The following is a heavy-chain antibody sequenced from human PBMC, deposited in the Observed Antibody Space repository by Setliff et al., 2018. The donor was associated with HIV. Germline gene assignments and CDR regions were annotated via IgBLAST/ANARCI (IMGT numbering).Heavy chain of an antibody. Sequence: PGESLKISCAASGFTFSNYDMTWVRQAPGKGLEWVSGVSGSGGFTSYADSVKGRFTISRHNSKNTLYLHMNSLRAEDTAVYYCAKDRGCSVWGQGTLVTVSS. CDR3: AKDRGCSV. V-gene: IGHV3-23*01. CDR2: VSGSGGFT. CDR1: GFTFSNYD. D-gene: IGHD2-15*01. J-gene: IGHJ4*02.